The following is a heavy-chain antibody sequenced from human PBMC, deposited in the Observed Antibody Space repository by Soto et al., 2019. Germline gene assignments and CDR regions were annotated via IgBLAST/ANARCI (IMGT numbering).Heavy chain of an antibody. CDR2: IYHSGST. CDR3: ARAVYYGSGNYFDY. J-gene: IGHJ4*02. Sequence: SETLSLTCAVSGYSISSGYYWGWIRQPPGKGLEWIGSIYHSGSTYYNPSLKSRVTISVDTSKNQFSLKLSSVTAADTAVYYCARAVYYGSGNYFDYWAREPWSPSPQ. D-gene: IGHD3-10*01. CDR1: GYSISSGYY. V-gene: IGHV4-38-2*01.